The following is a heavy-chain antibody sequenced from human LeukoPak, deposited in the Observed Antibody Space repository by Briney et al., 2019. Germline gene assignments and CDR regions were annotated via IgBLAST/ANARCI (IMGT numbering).Heavy chain of an antibody. J-gene: IGHJ3*02. CDR3: ARVDTMVRGVITDAFDI. D-gene: IGHD3-10*01. CDR2: INPNSGGS. CDR1: GYTCPANY. Sequence: ASVKVSCKASGYTCPANYMHCVRQAPGQGLEWIGWINPNSGGSNCAQKFQGRVTMTRETSISTAYMELSRLRSDDTAVYYCARVDTMVRGVITDAFDIWGQGTMVTVSS. V-gene: IGHV1-2*02.